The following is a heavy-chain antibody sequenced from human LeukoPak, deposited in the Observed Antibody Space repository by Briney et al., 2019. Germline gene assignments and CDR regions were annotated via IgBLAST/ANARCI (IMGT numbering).Heavy chain of an antibody. CDR1: GFTFSSYA. Sequence: GGSLRLSCAASGFTFSSYAMHWVRQAPGKGLEWVAVISYDGSNKYYADSVKGRFTISRDNSKNTLYLQMNSLRAEDTAVYYCAKADSSGWYVYWGQGTLVTVSS. CDR3: AKADSSGWYVY. V-gene: IGHV3-30-3*01. J-gene: IGHJ4*02. CDR2: ISYDGSNK. D-gene: IGHD6-19*01.